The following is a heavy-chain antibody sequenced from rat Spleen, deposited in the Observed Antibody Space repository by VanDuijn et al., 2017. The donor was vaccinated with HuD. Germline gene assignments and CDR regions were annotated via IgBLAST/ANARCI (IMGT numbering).Heavy chain of an antibody. CDR3: ARLYITSVGGYYFDY. Sequence: QVRLKESGPGLVQPAQTLSLTCTVSGFSLTTHHVSWVRQPPGKSLVWMGIIWAGGGTNYNSAVKSRLSISRDTSKSQVFLKMNSLQPEDTGTYYCARLYITSVGGYYFDYWGQGVLVTVSS. CDR2: IWAGGGT. V-gene: IGHV2-72*01. J-gene: IGHJ2*01. CDR1: GFSLTTHH. D-gene: IGHD1-1*01.